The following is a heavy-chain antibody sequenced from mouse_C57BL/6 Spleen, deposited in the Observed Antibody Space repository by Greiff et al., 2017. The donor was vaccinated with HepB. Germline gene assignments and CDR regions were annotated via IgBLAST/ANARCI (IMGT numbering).Heavy chain of an antibody. Sequence: EVQRVESGGDLVKPGGSLKLSCAASGFTFSSYGMSWVRQTPDKRLEWVATISSGGSYTYYPDSVKGRFTISRDNAKNTLYLQMSSLKSEDTAMYYCARYYYGSSSYAMDYWGQGTSVTVSS. CDR1: GFTFSSYG. D-gene: IGHD1-1*01. J-gene: IGHJ4*01. CDR3: ARYYYGSSSYAMDY. V-gene: IGHV5-6*01. CDR2: ISSGGSYT.